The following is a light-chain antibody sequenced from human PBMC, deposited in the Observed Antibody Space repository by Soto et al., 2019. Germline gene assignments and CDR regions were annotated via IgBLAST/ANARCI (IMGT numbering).Light chain of an antibody. J-gene: IGKJ1*01. CDR3: QQRSNWPWT. V-gene: IGKV3-11*01. CDR2: DAS. CDR1: QSVSNF. Sequence: EIVLTQSPATLSLSPGERATLSCRASQSVSNFLAWYQQKPGQAPRLLISDASNRATGIPGRFSGSGSGTDFSLTSSSLEPEGFAYYYCQQRSNWPWTFGQGTKVEIK.